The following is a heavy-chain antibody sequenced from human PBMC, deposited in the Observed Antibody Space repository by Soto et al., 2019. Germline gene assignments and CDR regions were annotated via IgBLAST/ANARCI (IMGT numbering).Heavy chain of an antibody. Sequence: QVQLVESGGGVVQPGRSLRLSCAASGFTFSSYAMHWVRQAPGKGLEWVAVISYDGSNKYYADSVKGRFTISRDNSKNTLYLQMNSLRAEDTAVYYCARLPDTAMVVYVDYWGQGTLVTASS. CDR2: ISYDGSNK. J-gene: IGHJ4*02. CDR1: GFTFSSYA. V-gene: IGHV3-30-3*01. D-gene: IGHD5-18*01. CDR3: ARLPDTAMVVYVDY.